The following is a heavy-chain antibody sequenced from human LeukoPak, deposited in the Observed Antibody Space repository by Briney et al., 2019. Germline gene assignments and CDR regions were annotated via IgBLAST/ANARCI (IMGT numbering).Heavy chain of an antibody. D-gene: IGHD2-21*02. CDR2: IGTGDNK. V-gene: IGHV3-48*03. CDR3: AREQINCRGDCNDY. Sequence: GGSLRLSCAASGFTFSSYEMNWVRQAPGKGLEWISYIGTGDNKHYADSIKGRFTTSRDDAKNSLFLEMHSLEADDTAVYYCAREQINCRGDCNDYWGQGTLVTVSS. J-gene: IGHJ4*02. CDR1: GFTFSSYE.